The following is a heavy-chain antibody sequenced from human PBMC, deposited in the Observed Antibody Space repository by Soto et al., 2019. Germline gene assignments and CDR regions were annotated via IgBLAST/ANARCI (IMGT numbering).Heavy chain of an antibody. V-gene: IGHV4-31*03. J-gene: IGHJ6*02. CDR2: IYYSGST. D-gene: IGHD5-12*01. CDR1: GCSISSGGYY. CDR3: AIGSGYEKRYYYYYYRMDV. Sequence: SETLSLTCTVSGCSISSGGYYWSWIRQHPGKGLEWIGYIYYSGSTYYNPSLKSRVTISVDTSKNQFSLKLSSVTAADTAVYYCAIGSGYEKRYYYYYYRMDVWGQGTTVT.